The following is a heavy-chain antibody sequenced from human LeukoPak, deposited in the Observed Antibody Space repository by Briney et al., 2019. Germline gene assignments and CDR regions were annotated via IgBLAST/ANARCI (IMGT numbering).Heavy chain of an antibody. D-gene: IGHD2-2*01. Sequence: GGSLRLSCAASGFTFSSYSMNWVRQAPGKGLEWVSSISSSSSYIYYADSVKGRFTISRDNAENSLYLQMNSLRAEDTAVYYCARPYCSSTSCYLSDFDYWGQGTLVTVSS. J-gene: IGHJ4*02. V-gene: IGHV3-21*01. CDR1: GFTFSSYS. CDR3: ARPYCSSTSCYLSDFDY. CDR2: ISSSSSYI.